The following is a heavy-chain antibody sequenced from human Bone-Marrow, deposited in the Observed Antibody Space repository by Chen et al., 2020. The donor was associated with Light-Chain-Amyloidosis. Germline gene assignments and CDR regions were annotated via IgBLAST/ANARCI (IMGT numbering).Heavy chain of an antibody. D-gene: IGHD5-12*01. Sequence: GESLKISCKGTGYTFPNYWIGWVRQMPGKGLEWMGVIYPDDSDARYSPSFEGQVTISADKSITTAYLQWRSLKASDTAMYYCARRRDGYNFDYWGQGTLVTVSS. J-gene: IGHJ4*02. V-gene: IGHV5-51*01. CDR2: IYPDDSDA. CDR3: ARRRDGYNFDY. CDR1: GYTFPNYW.